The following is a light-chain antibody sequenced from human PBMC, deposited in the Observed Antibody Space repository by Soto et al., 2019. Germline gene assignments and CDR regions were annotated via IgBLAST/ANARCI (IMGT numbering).Light chain of an antibody. CDR3: QSYDTSLSGSYV. CDR2: ANS. Sequence: QSVLTQPPSVSGAPGQRVIVSCTGSTSNIGAGYDVHWYQQLPGTSPKLLIFANSNRPSGVPDRFSASRPGSSASLTITGLQAEDEADYYCQSYDTSLSGSYVFGSGTKVTVL. CDR1: TSNIGAGYD. V-gene: IGLV1-40*01. J-gene: IGLJ1*01.